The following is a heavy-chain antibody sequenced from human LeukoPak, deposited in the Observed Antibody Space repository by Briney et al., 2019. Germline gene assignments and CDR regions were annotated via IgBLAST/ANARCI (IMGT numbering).Heavy chain of an antibody. CDR2: IYYSGST. D-gene: IGHD3-3*01. Sequence: SETLSLTCTVSGGSISSSSYYWGWIRQPPGKGLEWIGSIYYSGSTYYNPSLKSRVTISVDTSKNQFSLKLSSVTAADTAVYYCARVQSPSGYFRPEYFPYWGQGTLVTVSS. J-gene: IGHJ1*01. CDR3: ARVQSPSGYFRPEYFPY. CDR1: GGSISSSSYY. V-gene: IGHV4-39*07.